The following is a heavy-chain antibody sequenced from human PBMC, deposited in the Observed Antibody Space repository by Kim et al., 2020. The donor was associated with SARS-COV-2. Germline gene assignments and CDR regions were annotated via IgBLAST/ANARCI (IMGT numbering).Heavy chain of an antibody. Sequence: ASVKVSCKASGYSFISNAMNWVRQAPGQGLEWMGWINTNTGNPTYAQGFTGRFVFSLDTSVSTTYLQISSLKAEDTAVYYCARTNCSGGSCHSFDYWGQGALVTVSS. CDR3: ARTNCSGGSCHSFDY. CDR2: INTNTGNP. J-gene: IGHJ4*02. CDR1: GYSFISNA. D-gene: IGHD2-15*01. V-gene: IGHV7-4-1*02.